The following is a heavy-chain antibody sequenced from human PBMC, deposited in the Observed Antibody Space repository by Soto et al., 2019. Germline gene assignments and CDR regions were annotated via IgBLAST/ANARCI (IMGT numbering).Heavy chain of an antibody. CDR3: AKDQGYNYGYPFVY. V-gene: IGHV3-30*18. D-gene: IGHD5-18*01. J-gene: IGHJ4*02. CDR2: ISYDGSNK. Sequence: GGSLRLSCAASGFTFSGYGMHWVRQAPGKGLEWVAVISYDGSNKYYADSVKGRFTISRDNSKNTLYLQMNSLRAEDTAVYYCAKDQGYNYGYPFVYWGQGTLVTVSS. CDR1: GFTFSGYG.